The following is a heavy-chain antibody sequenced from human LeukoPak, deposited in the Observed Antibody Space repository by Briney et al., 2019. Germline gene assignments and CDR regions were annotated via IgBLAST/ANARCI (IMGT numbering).Heavy chain of an antibody. Sequence: KPSETLSLTCTVSGDSISGSNYHWGWIRQPPGKGLEWLGTVHHTGRAFYNPSLRGRTTVSVDTSKNQFSLKLTSVTAADTAVYYCASRQRIAAAGPMGSYNWFDPWGQGTLVTVSS. V-gene: IGHV4-39*07. J-gene: IGHJ5*02. D-gene: IGHD6-13*01. CDR1: GDSISGSNYH. CDR3: ASRQRIAAAGPMGSYNWFDP. CDR2: VHHTGRA.